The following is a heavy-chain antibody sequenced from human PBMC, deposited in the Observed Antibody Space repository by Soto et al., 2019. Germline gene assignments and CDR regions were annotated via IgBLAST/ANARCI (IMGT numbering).Heavy chain of an antibody. CDR3: GRENYAASGVDF. CDR1: GFIFSDYG. Sequence: QVQLVESGGGVVQPGGTLRLSCAGSGFIFSDYGIHWVRQAPGKGLEWVAVIWYDGTNKYYGESVKGRFTIARDNSKKTVNLQMSGLRAEDTAVYLCGRENYAASGVDFWGQGALVTVSS. CDR2: IWYDGTNK. D-gene: IGHD3-22*01. V-gene: IGHV3-33*01. J-gene: IGHJ4*02.